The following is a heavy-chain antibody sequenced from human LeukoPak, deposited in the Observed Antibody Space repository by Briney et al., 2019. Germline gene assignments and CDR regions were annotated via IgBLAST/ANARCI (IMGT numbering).Heavy chain of an antibody. J-gene: IGHJ4*02. D-gene: IGHD2-15*01. CDR2: ISAYNGNT. V-gene: IGHV1-18*01. CDR3: ARELADPIYCSGGSCYYDY. CDR1: GYTFTSYG. Sequence: GASVKVSCKASGYTFTSYGISWVRQAPGQGLEWMGWISAYNGNTNYAQQLQGKVTMHQDTSPSKASMELRSLRSDDTAVYYCARELADPIYCSGGSCYYDYWGQGTLVTVSS.